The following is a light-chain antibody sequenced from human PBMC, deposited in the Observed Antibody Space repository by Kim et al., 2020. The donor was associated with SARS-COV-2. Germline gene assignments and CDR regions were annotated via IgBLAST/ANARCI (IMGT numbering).Light chain of an antibody. Sequence: ALGQTVRITCQGDCLRDYHASWYQKKPGQAPVLVIFDRTTRPSGIPDRFSGSSSGNTASLTITVAQAEDEADYYCFSRDGSPDHRLFGGGTKVTVL. CDR1: CLRDYH. CDR2: DRT. J-gene: IGLJ2*01. V-gene: IGLV3-19*01. CDR3: FSRDGSPDHRL.